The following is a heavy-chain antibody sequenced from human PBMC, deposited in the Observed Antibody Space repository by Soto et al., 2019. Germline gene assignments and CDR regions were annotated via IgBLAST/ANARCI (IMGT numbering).Heavy chain of an antibody. D-gene: IGHD6-13*01. Sequence: EVQLVESGGGLIQPGGSLRLSCAASGFTVSNNYMRWVRQAPGKGLEWVSLIYSGGNTHYADSVKGRFTISRDDSKNTLYLQMNSLRVEDTAVYYCARDPPGIAASGAGSWGQGTLVTVSS. CDR1: GFTVSNNY. V-gene: IGHV3-53*01. CDR3: ARDPPGIAASGAGS. CDR2: IYSGGNT. J-gene: IGHJ4*02.